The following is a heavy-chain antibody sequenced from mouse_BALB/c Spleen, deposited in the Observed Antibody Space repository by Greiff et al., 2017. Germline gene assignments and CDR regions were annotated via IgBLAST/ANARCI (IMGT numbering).Heavy chain of an antibody. Sequence: EVKLVESGGGLVQPGGSRKLSCAASGFTFSSFGMHWVRQAPEKGLEWVAYISSGSSTIYYADTVKGRFTISRDNPKNTLFLQMTSLRSEDTAMYYCARGDGSSPWYFDVWGAGTTVTVSS. J-gene: IGHJ1*01. CDR3: ARGDGSSPWYFDV. V-gene: IGHV5-17*02. CDR2: ISSGSSTI. CDR1: GFTFSSFG. D-gene: IGHD1-1*01.